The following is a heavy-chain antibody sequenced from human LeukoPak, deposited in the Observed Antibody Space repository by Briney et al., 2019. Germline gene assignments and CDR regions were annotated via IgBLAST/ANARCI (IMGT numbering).Heavy chain of an antibody. CDR3: ARDTDIVVVVAATLGGMDV. J-gene: IGHJ6*02. Sequence: ASVKVSCKASGYTFTSYDINWVRQATGQGLEWMGWMNPNSGNTGYAQKFQGRVTMTRNTSISTAYMELSSLRSEDTAVYYCARDTDIVVVVAATLGGMDVWGQGTTATVPS. V-gene: IGHV1-8*01. CDR2: MNPNSGNT. D-gene: IGHD2-15*01. CDR1: GYTFTSYD.